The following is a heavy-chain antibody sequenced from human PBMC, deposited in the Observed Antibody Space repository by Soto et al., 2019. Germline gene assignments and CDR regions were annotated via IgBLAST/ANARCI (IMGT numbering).Heavy chain of an antibody. CDR3: ARESSMIAAAATYYSYYGMDV. V-gene: IGHV4-4*07. Sequence: QVQLQESGPGLVKPSETLSLTCTVSGGSISSYYWSWIRQPAGKGLEWIGRIYTSGSTNYNPSLKSRVTMSVDTSKNQFSLKLSSVTAADTAVYYCARESSMIAAAATYYSYYGMDVWGQGTTVTVSS. CDR1: GGSISSYY. CDR2: IYTSGST. D-gene: IGHD6-13*01. J-gene: IGHJ6*02.